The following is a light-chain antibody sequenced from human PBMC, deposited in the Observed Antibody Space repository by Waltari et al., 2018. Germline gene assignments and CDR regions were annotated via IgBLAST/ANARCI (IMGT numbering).Light chain of an antibody. V-gene: IGKV1-5*03. CDR1: QSIATW. Sequence: DIQMTQSPSTLSASVGDRVTTTCRASQSIATWLAWYQQKPGIAPKLLIYKTSALESGVPSRFSGSGSGTEFTLTISSLQPDDFATYYCQQYSTYSYTFGQGTKLEMK. CDR2: KTS. CDR3: QQYSTYSYT. J-gene: IGKJ2*01.